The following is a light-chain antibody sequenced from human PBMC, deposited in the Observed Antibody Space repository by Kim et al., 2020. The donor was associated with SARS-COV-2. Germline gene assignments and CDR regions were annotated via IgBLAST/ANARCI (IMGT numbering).Light chain of an antibody. CDR3: QVWDSSSDQAV. Sequence: SYELTQPPSVSVAPGKTARITCGGNNIGTTSVHWYQQKPGQAPVLVIYYDSDRPAGIPERFSGSNSGNTATLTISRVEAGDEADYYCQVWDSSSDQAVFGGGTQLTVL. CDR2: YDS. V-gene: IGLV3-21*04. CDR1: NIGTTS. J-gene: IGLJ2*01.